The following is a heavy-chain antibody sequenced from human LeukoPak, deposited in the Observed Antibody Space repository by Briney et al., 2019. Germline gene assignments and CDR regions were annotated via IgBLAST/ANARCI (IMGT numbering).Heavy chain of an antibody. CDR3: ARDPYYDFWNGYYTCAFDI. V-gene: IGHV4-4*07. D-gene: IGHD3-3*01. CDR2: IYTSGST. J-gene: IGHJ3*02. Sequence: SETLSLTCTVYGGSISSYYWSWIRQPAGKGLEWIGRIYTSGSTNYNPSLKSRVTMSVDTSKNQFSLKLSSVTAADTAVYYCARDPYYDFWNGYYTCAFDIWGQGTMVTVSS. CDR1: GGSISSYY.